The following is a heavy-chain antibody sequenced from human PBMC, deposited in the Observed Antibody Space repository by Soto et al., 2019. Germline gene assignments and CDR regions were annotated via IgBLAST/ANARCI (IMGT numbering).Heavy chain of an antibody. CDR3: ARERAIAATGIFYY. J-gene: IGHJ4*02. Sequence: GGSLRLSCAASGFTFINFVMHLFRQAAFKWLEWVAATSYDGKNKDHADSVKGRFTISRDNSKNTLYLQMNSLRHEDTAVYFCARERAIAATGIFYYWGQGTLVTVSS. D-gene: IGHD6-13*01. V-gene: IGHV3-30*04. CDR2: TSYDGKNK. CDR1: GFTFINFV.